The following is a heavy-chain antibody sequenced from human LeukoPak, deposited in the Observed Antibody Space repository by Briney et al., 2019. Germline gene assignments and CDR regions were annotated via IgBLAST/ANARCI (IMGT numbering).Heavy chain of an antibody. CDR3: ARGIAARRFDY. D-gene: IGHD6-6*01. CDR1: GYTFTGYY. CDR2: INLKSGGT. Sequence: ASVKVSCKASGYTFTGYYMHWVRQAPGQGLEWMGWINLKSGGTNYAQKFQGRVTMTRDTSISTAYMELSRLRSDDTAVYYCARGIAARRFDYWGQGTLVTVSS. J-gene: IGHJ4*02. V-gene: IGHV1-2*02.